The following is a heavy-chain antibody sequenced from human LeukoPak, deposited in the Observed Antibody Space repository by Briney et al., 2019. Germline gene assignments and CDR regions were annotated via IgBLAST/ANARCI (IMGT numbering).Heavy chain of an antibody. CDR1: GYTFTGYY. CDR2: INPNSGGT. CDR3: ARDGPGQQLAFDY. V-gene: IGHV1-2*02. Sequence: ASVKVSCKASGYTFTGYYMHWVRQAPGQGLEWMGWINPNSGGTNYAQKFQGRVTMTRDTSISTAYMELSRLRSDDTAVYYCARDGPGQQLAFDYWGQGTLVTVSS. J-gene: IGHJ4*02. D-gene: IGHD6-13*01.